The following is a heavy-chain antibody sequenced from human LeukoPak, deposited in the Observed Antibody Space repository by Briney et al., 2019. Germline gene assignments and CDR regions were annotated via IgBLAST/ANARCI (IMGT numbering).Heavy chain of an antibody. D-gene: IGHD6-19*01. J-gene: IGHJ2*01. CDR2: INHN. V-gene: IGHV4-34*01. Sequence: KPSETLSLTCAVYGASFSDFHWTWIRQSPGKGLEWIGEINHNNYNPSLKSRVTISLDTSKNQISLNLTSVTAADTAVYYCARHGGGWSFDLWGRGTLVTVSS. CDR3: ARHGGGWSFDL. CDR1: GASFSDFH.